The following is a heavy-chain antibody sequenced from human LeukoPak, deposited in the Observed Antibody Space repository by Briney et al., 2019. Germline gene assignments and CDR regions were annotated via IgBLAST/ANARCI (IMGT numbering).Heavy chain of an antibody. CDR1: GYSISRSYY. D-gene: IGHD2-15*01. J-gene: IGHJ3*02. V-gene: IGHV4-59*08. CDR2: IYYSGST. Sequence: SETLSLACSVSGYSISRSYYWSWIRQPPGKGLEWIGYIYYSGSTNYNPSLKSRVTISVDTSKNQFSLKLSSVTAADTAVYYCARQDCSGGSCYSGLSGDAFDIWGQGTMVTVSS. CDR3: ARQDCSGGSCYSGLSGDAFDI.